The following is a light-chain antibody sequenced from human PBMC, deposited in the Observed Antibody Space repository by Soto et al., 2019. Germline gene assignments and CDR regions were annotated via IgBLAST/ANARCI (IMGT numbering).Light chain of an antibody. CDR2: DAS. V-gene: IGKV3-20*01. CDR1: QSVSSNY. CDR3: QQYGRSPT. Sequence: IVLTQSPDTLSLSSGERATLSCRASQSVSSNYLAWYQQKLGQAPRLLIYDASRRATGIPDRFSGSGSGTDFTLTISRLEPEDFVVYYCQQYGRSPTFGQGTKLDIK. J-gene: IGKJ1*01.